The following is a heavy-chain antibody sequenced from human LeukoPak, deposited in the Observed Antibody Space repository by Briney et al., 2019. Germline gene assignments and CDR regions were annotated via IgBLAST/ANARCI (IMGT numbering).Heavy chain of an antibody. V-gene: IGHV4-59*01. Sequence: PSETLSLICTVSGGSISSYYWSWIRQPPGKGLEWIGYIYYSGSTNYNPSLKSRVTISVDTSKNQFSLKLSSVTAADTAVYYCARGRYYYGSGSYRPSYGMDVWGQGTTVTVSS. CDR1: GGSISSYY. CDR3: ARGRYYYGSGSYRPSYGMDV. D-gene: IGHD3-10*01. CDR2: IYYSGST. J-gene: IGHJ6*02.